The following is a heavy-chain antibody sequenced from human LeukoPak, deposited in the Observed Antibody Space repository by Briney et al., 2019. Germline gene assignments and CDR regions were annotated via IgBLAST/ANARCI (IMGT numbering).Heavy chain of an antibody. D-gene: IGHD6-13*01. J-gene: IGHJ4*02. CDR3: ARSAEAGMAVDY. Sequence: ASVKVSCKDSGYTFTGYYMHWVRQAPAQGLEWMGWINPHNDGTNYAHTFQGRVTRTRDTSISTAYMELSRLRSDDAAVYYCARSAEAGMAVDYWGQGTLVTVSS. V-gene: IGHV1-2*02. CDR1: GYTFTGYY. CDR2: INPHNDGT.